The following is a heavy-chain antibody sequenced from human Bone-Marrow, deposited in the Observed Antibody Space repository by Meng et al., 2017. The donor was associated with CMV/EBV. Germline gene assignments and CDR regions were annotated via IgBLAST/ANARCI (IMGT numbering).Heavy chain of an antibody. CDR3: ARDYRRGYYYYGMDV. D-gene: IGHD3-16*02. V-gene: IGHV3-66*02. CDR2: IYSGGST. CDR1: GFTVSSNY. Sequence: GESLKISCAASGFTVSSNYMSWVRQAPGKGLEWVSVIYSGGSTYYADSVKGRFTISRDNSKNTLYLQMNSLRADDTAVYYCARDYRRGYYYYGMDVWGQGTTVTVS. J-gene: IGHJ6*02.